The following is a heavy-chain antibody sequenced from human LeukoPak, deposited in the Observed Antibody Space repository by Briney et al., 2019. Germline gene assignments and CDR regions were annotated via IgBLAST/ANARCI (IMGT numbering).Heavy chain of an antibody. CDR1: VGSISGYY. CDR3: ARGAWPFDY. D-gene: IGHD5-24*01. CDR2: IYYTGST. Sequence: SETLSLTCTVSVGSISGYYWSWIRQPPGKGLEWIGYIYYTGSTNYNPSLKSRVTISVDPSKNQFSLKLSSVTAADTAVYYCARGAWPFDYWGQGTLVTVSS. V-gene: IGHV4-59*01. J-gene: IGHJ4*02.